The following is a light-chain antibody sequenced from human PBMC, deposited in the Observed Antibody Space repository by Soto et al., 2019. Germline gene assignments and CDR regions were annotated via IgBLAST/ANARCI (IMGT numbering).Light chain of an antibody. CDR2: NTN. CDR3: VLYMGSGIWV. V-gene: IGLV8-61*01. CDR1: SGSVSTSYY. Sequence: QTVVTQEPSFSVSPGRTVTLTCGLSSGSVSTSYYPSWYQQTPGQAPRTLIYNTNTRSSGVPDRFSGSILGNKAALTITGAQPDDESDYYCVLYMGSGIWVFGGGTQLTVL. J-gene: IGLJ3*02.